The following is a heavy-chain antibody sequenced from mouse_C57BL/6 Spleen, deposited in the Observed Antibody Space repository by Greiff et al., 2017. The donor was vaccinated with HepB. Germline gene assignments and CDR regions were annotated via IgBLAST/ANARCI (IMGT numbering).Heavy chain of an antibody. CDR3: AREGRKLGDY. Sequence: QVHVKQSGAELVKPGASVKLSCKASGYTFTSYWMQWVKQRPGQGLEWIGEIDPSDSYTNYNQKFKGKATLTVDTSSSTAYMQLSSLTSEDSAVYYCAREGRKLGDYWGQGTTLTVSS. CDR1: GYTFTSYW. J-gene: IGHJ2*01. D-gene: IGHD4-1*01. CDR2: IDPSDSYT. V-gene: IGHV1-50*01.